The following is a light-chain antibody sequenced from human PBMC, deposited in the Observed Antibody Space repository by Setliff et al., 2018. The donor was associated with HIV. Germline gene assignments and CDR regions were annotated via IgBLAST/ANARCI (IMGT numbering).Light chain of an antibody. CDR2: DVT. CDR3: CSYAGSYTYV. J-gene: IGLJ1*01. V-gene: IGLV2-11*01. Sequence: QSALTQPRSVSGSPGQSVTLSCTGSSSDVGGYNYVSWYQQHPGKAPKLMIYDVTKRPSGVPDRFSGSKSGNTASLTISGLQAGDEADYYCCSYAGSYTYVFGTGTKVT. CDR1: SSDVGGYNY.